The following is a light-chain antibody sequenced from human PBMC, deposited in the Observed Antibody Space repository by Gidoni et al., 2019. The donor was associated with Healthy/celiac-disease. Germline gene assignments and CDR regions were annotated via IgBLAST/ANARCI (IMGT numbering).Light chain of an antibody. CDR1: QSISSY. J-gene: IGKJ4*01. V-gene: IGKV1-39*01. CDR3: QQSYSTLT. Sequence: DIQLTQSPYSLSASVGDRVTITCRASQSISSYLYWYQQKPGKAPKLLIYAASSLQSGVPSRFSGSGSGTDFTLTISSLQPEDFATYYCQQSYSTLTFGGGTKVEIK. CDR2: AAS.